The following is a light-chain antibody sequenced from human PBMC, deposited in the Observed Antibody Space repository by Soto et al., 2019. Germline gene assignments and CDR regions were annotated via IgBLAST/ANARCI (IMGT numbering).Light chain of an antibody. Sequence: QSAPTQPPSASGSPGQSVTISCTGTSSDVGGYNYVSWYQQHPGKAPKLMIYEVSKRPSGVPDRFSGSKSGNTASLTVSGLQAEDEADYYCSSYAGRNSVFGTGTKLTVL. CDR2: EVS. CDR3: SSYAGRNSV. J-gene: IGLJ1*01. V-gene: IGLV2-8*01. CDR1: SSDVGGYNY.